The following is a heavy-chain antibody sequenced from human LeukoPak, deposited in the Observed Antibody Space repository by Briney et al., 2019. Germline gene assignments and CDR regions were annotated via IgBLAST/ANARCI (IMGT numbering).Heavy chain of an antibody. J-gene: IGHJ3*02. Sequence: SETLSLTCTVSGDSISSSSYYWGWIRQPPGKELEWIGSIYYSGSTYYNPSLNSRVTISVDTSKNQFSLKLSSVTAADTAVYYCARDYPASNPDAFDICGQGTMVTVSS. CDR1: GDSISSSSYY. CDR2: IYYSGST. CDR3: ARDYPASNPDAFDI. D-gene: IGHD4-11*01. V-gene: IGHV4-39*07.